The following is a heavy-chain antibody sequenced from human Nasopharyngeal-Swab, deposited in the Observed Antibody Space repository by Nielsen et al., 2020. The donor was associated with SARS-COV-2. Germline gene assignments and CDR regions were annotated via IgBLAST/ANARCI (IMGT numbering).Heavy chain of an antibody. CDR2: TYYRSKWYN. J-gene: IGHJ6*03. V-gene: IGHV6-1*01. Sequence: SQTLSLTCAISGDKVSNINAVWTWIRQSPSRGLEWLGRTYYRSKWYNHYAISVEGRITINSDTSKNQFSLHLNSVTLEDTAVYYCARGSSPPIFYYYMDVWGKGTMVTVSS. CDR1: GDKVSNINAV. CDR3: ARGSSPPIFYYYMDV.